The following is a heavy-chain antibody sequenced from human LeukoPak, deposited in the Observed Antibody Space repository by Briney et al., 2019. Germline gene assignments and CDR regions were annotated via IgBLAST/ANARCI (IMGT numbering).Heavy chain of an antibody. CDR1: GFTLRNYW. V-gene: IGHV3-74*01. CDR2: ISGDGSVT. CDR3: ARYSSSSGGASYYLDY. Sequence: GGSLRLSCAASGFTLRNYWMHWVRQVPGKRLLWVSRISGDGSVTNYADSVKGRFTISRDNAKNTPFLQINSLRAEDTAVYYCARYSSSSGGASYYLDYWGHGTLVTVSS. J-gene: IGHJ4*01. D-gene: IGHD6-6*01.